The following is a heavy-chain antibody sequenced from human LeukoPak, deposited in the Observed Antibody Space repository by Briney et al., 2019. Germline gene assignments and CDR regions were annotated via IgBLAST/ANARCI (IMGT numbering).Heavy chain of an antibody. CDR2: IYTSGST. CDR3: ARHILPGYYYYGMDV. Sequence: SETLSLTCTVSGGSISSYYWSWIRQPAGKGLEWIGRIYTSGSTNYNPSLKSRVTMSVDTSKNQFPLKLSSVTAADTAVYYCARHILPGYYYYGMDVWGQGTTVTVSS. CDR1: GGSISSYY. V-gene: IGHV4-4*07. J-gene: IGHJ6*02. D-gene: IGHD2-21*01.